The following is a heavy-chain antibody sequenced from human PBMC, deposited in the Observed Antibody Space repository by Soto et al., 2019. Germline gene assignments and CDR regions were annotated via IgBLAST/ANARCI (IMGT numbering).Heavy chain of an antibody. D-gene: IGHD2-2*01. CDR2: ISAYNGNT. CDR1: GYTFTSYG. CDR3: ARMLVGYCSSTSCYPPYYYMDV. V-gene: IGHV1-18*01. Sequence: ASVKVSCKASGYTFTSYGISWVRQAPGQGLEWMGWISAYNGNTNYAQKLQGRVTMTTDTSTSTAYMELRSLRSDDTAVYYCARMLVGYCSSTSCYPPYYYMDVWGKGTTVTVSS. J-gene: IGHJ6*03.